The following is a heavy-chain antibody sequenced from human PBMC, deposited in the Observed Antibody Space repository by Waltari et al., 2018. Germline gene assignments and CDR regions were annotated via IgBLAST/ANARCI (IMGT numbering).Heavy chain of an antibody. D-gene: IGHD4-17*01. CDR3: AKGRAAYGYYYFGMDV. J-gene: IGHJ6*02. V-gene: IGHV3-30*18. CDR1: GFSFSTYG. CDR2: ISYDGGNK. Sequence: QVQLVESGGGVVQPGRSLRLSCVASGFSFSTYGMHWVRQAPGKGLGWVAVISYDGGNKYYADSVKGRFTISRDNSKNTLFLQVNSLRAADTAIYYCAKGRAAYGYYYFGMDVWGQGTTVTVSS.